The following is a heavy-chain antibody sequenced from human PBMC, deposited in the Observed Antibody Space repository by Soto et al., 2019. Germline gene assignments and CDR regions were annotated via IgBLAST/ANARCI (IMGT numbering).Heavy chain of an antibody. CDR2: IYSSGST. CDR1: DGSVRSDSDY. V-gene: IGHV4-61*01. CDR3: ARFVRSCSGTTCYTRADV. Sequence: PLETLSLTCTVSDGSVRSDSDYWSWIRQPPGKRLEWIGFIYSSGSTNYNPSLKSRVTMSVDTSKNQFSLKLRSVIVADTAVYHCARFVRSCSGTTCYTRADVWGQGTTVTVSS. J-gene: IGHJ6*02. D-gene: IGHD2-2*02.